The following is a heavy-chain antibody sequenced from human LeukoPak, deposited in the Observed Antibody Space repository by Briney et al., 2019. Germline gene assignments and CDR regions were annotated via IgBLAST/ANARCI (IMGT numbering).Heavy chain of an antibody. CDR3: ARERSGGSWPRGYYFDY. J-gene: IGHJ4*02. CDR2: IYSGGST. D-gene: IGHD2-15*01. V-gene: IGHV3-66*01. Sequence: GGSLRLSCAASGFTVSSNYMSWVRQAPGKGLEWVSVIYSGGSTYYADSVKGRFTISRDNSKNTLYLQMNSLRAEDTAVYYCARERSGGSWPRGYYFDYWGQGTLVTVSS. CDR1: GFTVSSNY.